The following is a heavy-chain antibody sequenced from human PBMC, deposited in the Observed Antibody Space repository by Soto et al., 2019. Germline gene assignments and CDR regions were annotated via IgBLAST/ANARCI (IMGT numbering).Heavy chain of an antibody. Sequence: QVQLVQSGAEVKKPGSSVKVSCKASGGTFSSYTISWVRQAPGQGLEWMGRIIPILGIANYAQKFQGRVTITEDKSTSTAYMELSSLRSEDTAVYYCARDAGIAAAGTWFDPGGEGTLVTVSS. CDR1: GGTFSSYT. J-gene: IGHJ5*02. CDR2: IIPILGIA. CDR3: ARDAGIAAAGTWFDP. V-gene: IGHV1-69*08. D-gene: IGHD6-13*01.